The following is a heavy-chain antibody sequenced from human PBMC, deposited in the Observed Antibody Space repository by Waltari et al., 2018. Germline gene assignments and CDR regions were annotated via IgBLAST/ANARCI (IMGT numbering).Heavy chain of an antibody. CDR1: NW. Sequence: NWWCVVGQARGKGLEWRVTVLGSGKTDYYPSLASRVTVSVDTYDKSFSLMLTSVTAADTAVYYCARDRGRGLYLDSWCPGILVTVS. J-gene: IGHJ4*02. D-gene: IGHD2-15*01. CDR2: VLGSGKT. CDR3: ARDRGRGLYLDS. V-gene: IGHV4-4*02.